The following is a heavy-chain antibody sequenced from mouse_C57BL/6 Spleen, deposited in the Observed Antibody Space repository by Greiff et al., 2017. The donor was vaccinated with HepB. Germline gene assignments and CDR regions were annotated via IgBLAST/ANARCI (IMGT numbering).Heavy chain of an antibody. J-gene: IGHJ2*01. CDR3: TALTTDEGYFDY. CDR2: IDPEDGDT. D-gene: IGHD1-1*01. CDR1: GFNTKDYY. V-gene: IGHV14-1*01. Sequence: VQLQQSGAELVRPGASVKLSCTASGFNTKDYYMHWVKQRPEQGLEWIGRIDPEDGDTEYAPKFQGKATMTADTSSNTAYLQLSSLTSEDTAVYYCTALTTDEGYFDYWGQGTTLTVSS.